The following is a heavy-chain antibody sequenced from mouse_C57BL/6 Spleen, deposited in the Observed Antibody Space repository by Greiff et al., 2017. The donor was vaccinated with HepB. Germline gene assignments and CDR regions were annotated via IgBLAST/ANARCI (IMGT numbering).Heavy chain of an antibody. V-gene: IGHV1-54*01. J-gene: IGHJ4*01. CDR1: GYAFTNYL. Sequence: VQRVESGAELVRPGTSVKVSCKASGYAFTNYLIEWVKQRPGQGLEWIGVINPGSGGTNYNEKFKGKATLTADKSSSTAYMQLSSLTSEDSAVYFCARGYYGSSYYAMDYWGQGTSVTVSS. CDR2: INPGSGGT. D-gene: IGHD1-1*01. CDR3: ARGYYGSSYYAMDY.